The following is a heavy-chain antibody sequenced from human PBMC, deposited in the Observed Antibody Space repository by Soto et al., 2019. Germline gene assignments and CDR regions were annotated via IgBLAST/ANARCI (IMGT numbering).Heavy chain of an antibody. CDR2: ISGSGGST. J-gene: IGHJ6*02. CDR3: AKDRSCLRFWDCMDV. V-gene: IGHV3-23*01. Sequence: GGSLRLSCAASGFTFSSYAMSWVRQAPGKGLEWVSAISGSGGSTYYADSVKGRFTISRDNSKNTLYLQMNSLRAEDTAVYYCAKDRSCLRFWDCMDVWGQGTTVTVSS. CDR1: GFTFSSYA. D-gene: IGHD3-3*01.